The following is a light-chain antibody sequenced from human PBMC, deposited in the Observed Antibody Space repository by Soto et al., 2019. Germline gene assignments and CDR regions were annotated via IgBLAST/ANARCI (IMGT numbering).Light chain of an antibody. CDR3: QKYNSSPLT. V-gene: IGKV1-5*01. CDR2: DAS. Sequence: DIQMTQSPSTLSASVGDRVTITCRANQSISNWLAWYQQRPGKAPNVLIYDASSLQSGVPSRFSGSGYGREFTLSISNLQPDDLATYYCQKYNSSPLTFGGGNKVEIK. CDR1: QSISNW. J-gene: IGKJ4*01.